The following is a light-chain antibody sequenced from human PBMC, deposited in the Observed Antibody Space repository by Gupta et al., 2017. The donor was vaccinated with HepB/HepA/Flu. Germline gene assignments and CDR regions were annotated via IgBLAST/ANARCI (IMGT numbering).Light chain of an antibody. J-gene: IGLJ2*01. CDR1: SSDVGGYNY. V-gene: IGLV2-14*03. CDR3: TSYTSSSAL. Sequence: QSALTQPASVSGSPGQSITISCTGTSSDVGGYNYVTWYHHHPGNAHILMIYDVSNRPSWVSNRFSRSKSGNTASLTIAGRQAEDEDDYYYTSYTSSSALFGGGTKLTVL. CDR2: DVS.